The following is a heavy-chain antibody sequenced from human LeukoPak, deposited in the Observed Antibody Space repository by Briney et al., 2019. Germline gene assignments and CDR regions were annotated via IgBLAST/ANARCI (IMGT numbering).Heavy chain of an antibody. CDR1: GDSVSSNSAA. D-gene: IGHD3-22*01. CDR3: VRDFRDYYDKGASKFDF. Sequence: KTSQTLSLTCAISGDSVSSNSAAWNWIRQSPSRGLEWLGMTYYRSKWYTDYAVSVKSRITINPDTSKNQFSLQLNSVTPEDTAVYYCVRDFRDYYDKGASKFDFWGQGTLVTVPS. CDR2: TYYRSKWYT. J-gene: IGHJ4*02. V-gene: IGHV6-1*01.